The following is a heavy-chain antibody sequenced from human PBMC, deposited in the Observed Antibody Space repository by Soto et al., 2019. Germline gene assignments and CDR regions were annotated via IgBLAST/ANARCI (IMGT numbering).Heavy chain of an antibody. CDR1: GGSISSYY. V-gene: IGHV4-59*01. CDR2: IYYSGST. D-gene: IGHD3-10*01. Sequence: SETLSLTCTASGGSISSYYWSWIRQPPGKGLEWIGYIYYSGSTNYNPSLKSRVTISVDTSKNQFSLKLSSVTAADTAVYYCAREGLRRGSGSYSPSYYYGMDVWGQGTTVTVSS. CDR3: AREGLRRGSGSYSPSYYYGMDV. J-gene: IGHJ6*02.